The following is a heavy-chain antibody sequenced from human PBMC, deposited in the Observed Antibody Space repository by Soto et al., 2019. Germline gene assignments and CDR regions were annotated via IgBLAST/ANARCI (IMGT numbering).Heavy chain of an antibody. J-gene: IGHJ4*02. CDR3: ARPPGNNYGYFDY. CDR2: ISPDGNT. CDR1: GFTFTSYW. Sequence: EVQLVESGGGLVQPGGSLRLSCTASGFTFTSYWVHWVRKAPGKGLVWVTVISPDGNTNYADSVKGRFTISRDNAKNTVYLQMNSLRAEDTSVYYCARPPGNNYGYFDYWGQGTLVAVSS. V-gene: IGHV3-74*01. D-gene: IGHD5-18*01.